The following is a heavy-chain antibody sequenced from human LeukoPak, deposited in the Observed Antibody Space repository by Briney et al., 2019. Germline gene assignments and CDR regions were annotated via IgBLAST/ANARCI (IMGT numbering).Heavy chain of an antibody. J-gene: IGHJ6*03. CDR3: ARGLRGRMGSRGSLYYYMDV. V-gene: IGHV1-69-2*01. D-gene: IGHD2-15*01. CDR1: GYTLTDYY. Sequence: ASVKISCKVSGYTLTDYYMHWVQQAPGKGLEWMGLVDPEDGETIYAEKFQGRVTITADTSTDTAYMELSSLRSEDTAVYYCARGLRGRMGSRGSLYYYMDVWGKGTTVTVSS. CDR2: VDPEDGET.